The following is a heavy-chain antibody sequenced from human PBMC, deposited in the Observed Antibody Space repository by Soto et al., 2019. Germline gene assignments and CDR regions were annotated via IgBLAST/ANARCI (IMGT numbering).Heavy chain of an antibody. CDR3: TTDRDPKIAVADYYYYYYMDV. V-gene: IGHV3-15*01. Sequence: GGSLRLSCAASGFTFSNAWMSWVRQAPGKGLEWVGRIKSKTDGGTTDYAAPVKGRFTISRDDSKNTLYLQMNSLKTEDTAVYYCTTDRDPKIAVADYYYYYYMDVWGKGTTVTVSS. CDR1: GFTFSNAW. J-gene: IGHJ6*03. CDR2: IKSKTDGGTT. D-gene: IGHD6-19*01.